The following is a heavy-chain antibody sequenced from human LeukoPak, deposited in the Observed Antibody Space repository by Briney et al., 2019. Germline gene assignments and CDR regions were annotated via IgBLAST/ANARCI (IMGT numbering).Heavy chain of an antibody. Sequence: SSENLSFTCTVSGVSIDTYYWSRHRHCPGPGLEWIGYIYVTGTRYNPYLQSRVTISVDRSRNQFFMKMTSVTAADTAVYYCAKDIGGGIEDMDVWGRGTKVTVSS. CDR1: GVSIDTYY. D-gene: IGHD3-16*02. V-gene: IGHV4-4*09. J-gene: IGHJ6*03. CDR2: IYVTGT. CDR3: AKDIGGGIEDMDV.